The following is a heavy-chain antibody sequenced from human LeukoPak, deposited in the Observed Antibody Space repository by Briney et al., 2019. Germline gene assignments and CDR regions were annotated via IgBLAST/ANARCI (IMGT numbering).Heavy chain of an antibody. J-gene: IGHJ3*02. CDR1: GGSISSSSYY. Sequence: SETLSLTCTVSGGSISSSSYYWGWIRQPPGKGLEWIGSIYYSGSTYYNPSLKSRVTISVDTSKNQFSLKLSSVTAADTAVYYCARDDHYYDSSGYYTSFDIWGQGTMVTVSS. CDR2: IYYSGST. V-gene: IGHV4-39*07. D-gene: IGHD3-22*01. CDR3: ARDDHYYDSSGYYTSFDI.